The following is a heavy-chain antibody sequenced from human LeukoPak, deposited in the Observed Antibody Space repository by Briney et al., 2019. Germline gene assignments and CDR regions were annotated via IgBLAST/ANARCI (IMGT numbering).Heavy chain of an antibody. V-gene: IGHV3-9*01. Sequence: GGSLRLSCAASGFTFDDYAMHWVRQAPGKGLEWVPGISWNSGSIGYADSVRGRFTISRDNAKNSLYLQMNSLRAEDTALYYCAKDMRYYYYYMDVWGKGTTVTVSS. CDR3: AKDMRYYYYYMDV. J-gene: IGHJ6*03. CDR1: GFTFDDYA. CDR2: ISWNSGSI.